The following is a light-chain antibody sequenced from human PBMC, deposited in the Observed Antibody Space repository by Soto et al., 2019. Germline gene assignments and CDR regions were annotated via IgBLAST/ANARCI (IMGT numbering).Light chain of an antibody. CDR3: QQYDNLPS. CDR2: DAS. CDR1: QDITNY. Sequence: DIQMTQSPSSLSASVGDRATITCQASQDITNYLNWYQQKPGKAPKLLIYDASNLETGVPSRFSGSGSGTDFTFTISSLQPEDTATYYCQQYDNLPSFGGGTKMEIK. J-gene: IGKJ4*01. V-gene: IGKV1-33*01.